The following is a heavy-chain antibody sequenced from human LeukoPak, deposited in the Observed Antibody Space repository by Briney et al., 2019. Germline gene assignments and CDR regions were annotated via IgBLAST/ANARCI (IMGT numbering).Heavy chain of an antibody. CDR1: GGSISSSSYY. D-gene: IGHD5-12*01. Sequence: SETLSLTCTVSGGSISSSSYYWGWIRQAPGKGLEWIGSIYYSGSTYYNPSLKSRVTISVDTSKNQFSLKLSSVTAADTAVYYCAREPLGGSHYFDYWGQGTLVTVSS. V-gene: IGHV4-39*02. J-gene: IGHJ4*02. CDR3: AREPLGGSHYFDY. CDR2: IYYSGST.